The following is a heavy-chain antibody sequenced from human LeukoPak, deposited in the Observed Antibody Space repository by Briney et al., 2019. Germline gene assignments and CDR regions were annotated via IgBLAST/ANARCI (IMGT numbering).Heavy chain of an antibody. CDR2: ISSSSSTI. D-gene: IGHD4-17*01. J-gene: IGHJ4*02. Sequence: GGSLRLSCAASGFTFSSYSMNWVRQAPGKGLEWISYISSSSSTIYYADSVKGRFTISRDNAKNSLYLQMNSLRAEDTAVYYCARYDDHGDYPHDHWGQGTLVTVSS. CDR1: GFTFSSYS. V-gene: IGHV3-48*01. CDR3: ARYDDHGDYPHDH.